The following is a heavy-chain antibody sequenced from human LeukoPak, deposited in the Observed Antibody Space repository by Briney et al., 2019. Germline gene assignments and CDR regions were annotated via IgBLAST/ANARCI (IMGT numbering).Heavy chain of an antibody. Sequence: ASVKVPCKASGYTFTSYGISWVRQAPGQGLEWMGWISAYNGNTNYAQKLQGRVTMTTDTSTSTAYMELGSLRSDDTAVYYCATLLDYGGNSVDYWGQGALVTVSS. J-gene: IGHJ4*02. CDR1: GYTFTSYG. D-gene: IGHD4-23*01. CDR3: ATLLDYGGNSVDY. CDR2: ISAYNGNT. V-gene: IGHV1-18*01.